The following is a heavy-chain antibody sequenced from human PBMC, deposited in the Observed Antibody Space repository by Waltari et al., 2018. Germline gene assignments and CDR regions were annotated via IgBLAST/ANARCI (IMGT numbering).Heavy chain of an antibody. V-gene: IGHV1-2*02. D-gene: IGHD2-15*01. CDR3: ARVAPYCSGGSCYFDY. Sequence: QVQLVQSGAEVKKPGASVKVSCKASGYTFTGYYMHWVRQAPGQGLEWMGWINPNSGGTNYAQKFQGRVTMTRETSISTAYMELSRLRSDDTAVYYCARVAPYCSGGSCYFDYWGQGTLVTVSS. J-gene: IGHJ4*02. CDR1: GYTFTGYY. CDR2: INPNSGGT.